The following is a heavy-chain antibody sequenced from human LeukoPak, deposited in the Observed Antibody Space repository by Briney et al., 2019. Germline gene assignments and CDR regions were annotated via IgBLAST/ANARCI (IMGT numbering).Heavy chain of an antibody. CDR3: ARDPERGYSYGLDY. CDR2: ISSSSYI. J-gene: IGHJ4*02. D-gene: IGHD5-18*01. Sequence: GGSLRLSCAASGCTFSSYSMNWVRQAPGKVLEWVSSISSSSYIYYADSVKGRFTISRDNAKSSLYLQMNSLRAEDTAVYYCARDPERGYSYGLDYWGQGTLVTVSS. CDR1: GCTFSSYS. V-gene: IGHV3-21*01.